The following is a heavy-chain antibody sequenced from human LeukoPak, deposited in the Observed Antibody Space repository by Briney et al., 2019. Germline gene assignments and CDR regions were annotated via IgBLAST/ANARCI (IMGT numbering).Heavy chain of an antibody. V-gene: IGHV4-59*08. Sequence: PSETLSLTCTVSGGSISSYYWSWIRQPPGKGLEWIGYIYYSGSTNYNPSLKSRVTLSVDTSKNQFSLKLSSVTAADTAVYYCARSPVAGKGFWFDPWGQGTLVTVSS. J-gene: IGHJ5*02. CDR1: GGSISSYY. CDR2: IYYSGST. D-gene: IGHD6-19*01. CDR3: ARSPVAGKGFWFDP.